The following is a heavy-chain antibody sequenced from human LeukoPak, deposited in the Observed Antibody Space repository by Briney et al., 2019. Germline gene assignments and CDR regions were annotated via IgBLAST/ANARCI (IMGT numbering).Heavy chain of an antibody. D-gene: IGHD3-22*01. CDR1: GFTFSSYG. CDR2: IWYDGSNK. CDR3: ARDRDDSSGYYLDY. Sequence: GGSLRLSCAASGFTFSSYGMHWVRQAPGKGLEWVAVIWYDGSNKYYADSVKGRFTISRDNSKNTLYLQMNSLRAEDTAVYYCARDRDDSSGYYLDYWGQGTLVTVSS. V-gene: IGHV3-33*01. J-gene: IGHJ4*02.